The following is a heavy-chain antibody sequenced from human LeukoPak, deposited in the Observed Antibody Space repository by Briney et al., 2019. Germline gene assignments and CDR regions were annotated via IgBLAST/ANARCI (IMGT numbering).Heavy chain of an antibody. CDR1: GESFSGYY. Sequence: ASETLSLTCAVYGESFSGYYWTWIRQTPGKGLEWIGEINHSGSTNYNPSLKSRVTISVDTSKKQFSLKLASVTAADTAVYYCARDIVVVPAAMGWFDPWGQGTLVTVSS. D-gene: IGHD2-2*01. CDR2: INHSGST. V-gene: IGHV4-34*01. CDR3: ARDIVVVPAAMGWFDP. J-gene: IGHJ5*02.